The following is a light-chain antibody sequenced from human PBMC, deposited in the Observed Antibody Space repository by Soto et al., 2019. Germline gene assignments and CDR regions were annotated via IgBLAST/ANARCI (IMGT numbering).Light chain of an antibody. CDR3: QQYNDYSWT. CDR1: QSINNW. CDR2: KAS. J-gene: IGKJ1*01. Sequence: DIQITQSPSTLSASVGDRVTITCRASQSINNWLAWYQQKPGKAPNLLIYKASNLESGVPSRFSGSGSGTEFTLTISSLQPDDFATYYCQQYNDYSWTFGQGTKVEIK. V-gene: IGKV1-5*03.